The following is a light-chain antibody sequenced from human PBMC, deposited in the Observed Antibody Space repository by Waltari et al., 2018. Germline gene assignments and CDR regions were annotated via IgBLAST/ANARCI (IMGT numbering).Light chain of an antibody. J-gene: IGKJ1*01. CDR2: DAS. V-gene: IGKV1-6*02. CDR1: QGIRND. Sequence: AIQMTQCPSSLSASVGDRVTITCRASQGIRNDLAWFQQKPGRAPKVLIYDASNLPSGVPSRFSGSGSGTDFTLTISSLQPEDFATYYCLQDHSYPWTFGQGTKVEIK. CDR3: LQDHSYPWT.